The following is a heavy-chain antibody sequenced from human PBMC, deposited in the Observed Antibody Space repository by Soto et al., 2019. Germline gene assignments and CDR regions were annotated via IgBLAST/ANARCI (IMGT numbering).Heavy chain of an antibody. V-gene: IGHV3-23*01. D-gene: IGHD3-22*01. CDR2: INNNSGRK. CDR3: AKDGDYEYFDY. CDR1: GFSFSSYT. Sequence: PGGSLRLSCAASGFSFSSYTMNWVRQAPGKGLEWVSTINNNSGRKYYADSVKGRFTISRDNSKNTLFLQMNSLKAEDTAVYFCAKDGDYEYFDYWGQGTQVTVSS. J-gene: IGHJ4*02.